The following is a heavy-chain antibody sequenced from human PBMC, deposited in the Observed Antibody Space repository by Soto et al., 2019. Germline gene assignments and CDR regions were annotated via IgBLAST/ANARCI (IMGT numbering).Heavy chain of an antibody. D-gene: IGHD6-13*01. CDR3: ERRGSTSPSYHFDI. J-gene: IGHJ4*02. CDR1: GYSFTSYC. Sequence: GESLKISCKGSGYSFTSYCISWLRHLPGKGREWMGGVVPSDSYTNYNPSFQGRVTLSADKSINTAYLQRRSLTASDTAIYYCERRGSTSPSYHFDIWGLGNLVTVSS. V-gene: IGHV5-10-1*01. CDR2: VVPSDSYT.